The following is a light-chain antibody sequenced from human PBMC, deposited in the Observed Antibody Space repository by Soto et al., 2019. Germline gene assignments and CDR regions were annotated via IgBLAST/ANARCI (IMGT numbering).Light chain of an antibody. Sequence: DIQLAQSPSFLSASVGDRVTITCRASQGISSYLAWYQQKPGKAPKLLIYAASTLQSEVPSRFSGSGSGTAFTLTISSLQPEDSATYYCQQLYSYPITFGQGTRLEIK. CDR1: QGISSY. CDR2: AAS. CDR3: QQLYSYPIT. V-gene: IGKV1-9*01. J-gene: IGKJ5*01.